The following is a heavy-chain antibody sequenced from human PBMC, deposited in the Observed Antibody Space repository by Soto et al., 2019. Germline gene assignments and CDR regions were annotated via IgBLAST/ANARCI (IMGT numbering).Heavy chain of an antibody. V-gene: IGHV3-30*18. CDR1: GFTFSSYG. D-gene: IGHD2-2*01. J-gene: IGHJ6*02. Sequence: QVQLVESGGGVVQPGRSLRLSCAASGFTFSSYGMHWVRQAPGKGLEWVAVISYDGSNKYYADSVKGRFTISRDNSKNTLYLQMNSLRAEDTAVYYCAKDPSPNPYQPLIDDGMDVWGQGTTVTVSS. CDR3: AKDPSPNPYQPLIDDGMDV. CDR2: ISYDGSNK.